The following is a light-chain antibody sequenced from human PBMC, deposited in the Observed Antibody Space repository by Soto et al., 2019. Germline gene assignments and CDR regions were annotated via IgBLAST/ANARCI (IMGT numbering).Light chain of an antibody. CDR1: QSVSSS. CDR3: QQYNNWPPFT. CDR2: GAS. J-gene: IGKJ3*01. Sequence: EIVMTQSPATLSVSPGERVTLSCRASQSVSSSLAWYQQKPGQAPRRLIYGASTKDTGIPARFSGSGSRTEFTLTISSLQSEDFSVYYCQQYNNWPPFTFGPGTKVDIK. V-gene: IGKV3-15*01.